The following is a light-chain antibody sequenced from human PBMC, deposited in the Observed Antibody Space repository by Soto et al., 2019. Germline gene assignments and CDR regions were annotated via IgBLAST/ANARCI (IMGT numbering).Light chain of an antibody. J-gene: IGKJ4*01. CDR3: QQRSNWLT. Sequence: EIVLTQSPATLSLSPGERATLSCRASQSVSSYLALYQQKPGQAPRLLIYGASNRATGIPARFSGSGSGTDFTLTISSLEPEDFAVYYWQQRSNWLTFGGGTKVEIK. CDR1: QSVSSY. CDR2: GAS. V-gene: IGKV3-11*01.